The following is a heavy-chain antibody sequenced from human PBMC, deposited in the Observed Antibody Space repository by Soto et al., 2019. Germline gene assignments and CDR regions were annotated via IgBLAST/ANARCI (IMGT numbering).Heavy chain of an antibody. V-gene: IGHV3-64D*06. D-gene: IGHD1-26*01. CDR1: GFTFSSYA. CDR3: AKDPSGSYPYYFDY. CDR2: ISSNGGST. Sequence: GGSLRLSCSASGFTFSSYAMHWVRQAPGKGLEYVSAISSNGGSTYYADSVKGRFTISRDNSKNTLYLQMSSLRAEDTAVYYCAKDPSGSYPYYFDYWGQGTLVTVSS. J-gene: IGHJ4*02.